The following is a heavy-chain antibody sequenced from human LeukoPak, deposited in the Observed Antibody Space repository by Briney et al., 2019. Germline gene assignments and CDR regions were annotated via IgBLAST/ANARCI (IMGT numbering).Heavy chain of an antibody. CDR1: GASISSGSNY. V-gene: IGHV4-39*07. D-gene: IGHD5-18*01. Sequence: SETLSLTCSVSGASISSGSNYWGWIRQPPGKGLEWIGEINHSGSTNYNPSLKSRVTISVDTSKNQFSLKLSSVTAADTAVYYCARTMDTAMVRPNWFDPWGQGTLVTVSS. CDR2: INHSGST. J-gene: IGHJ5*02. CDR3: ARTMDTAMVRPNWFDP.